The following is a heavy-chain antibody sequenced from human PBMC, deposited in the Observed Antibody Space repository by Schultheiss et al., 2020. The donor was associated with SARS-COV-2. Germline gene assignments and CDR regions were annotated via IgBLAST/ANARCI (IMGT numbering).Heavy chain of an antibody. Sequence: GSLRLSCTVSGGSISSYYWSWIRQPPGKGLEWIGYIYYSGSTNYNPSLKSRVTISVDTSKNQFSLKLSSVTAADTAVYYCARGYYDFWSGYYFHYYYMDVWGKGTTVTVAS. CDR2: IYYSGST. J-gene: IGHJ6*03. D-gene: IGHD3-3*01. V-gene: IGHV4-59*01. CDR3: ARGYYDFWSGYYFHYYYMDV. CDR1: GGSISSYY.